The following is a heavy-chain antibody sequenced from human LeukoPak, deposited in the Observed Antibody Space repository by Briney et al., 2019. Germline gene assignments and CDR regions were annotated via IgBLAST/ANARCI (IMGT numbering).Heavy chain of an antibody. CDR1: GFTFSGSA. D-gene: IGHD2-2*01. CDR2: IRSKANSYAT. V-gene: IGHV3-73*01. J-gene: IGHJ6*03. CDR3: TSGGSCSSTSCPDLYYYYYMDV. Sequence: GGSLKLSCAASGFTFSGSAMHWVRQASGKGLEWVGRIRSKANSYATAYAASVKGRFTISRDDSKNTAYLQMNSLKTEDTAVYYCTSGGSCSSTSCPDLYYYYYMDVWGKGTTVTVSS.